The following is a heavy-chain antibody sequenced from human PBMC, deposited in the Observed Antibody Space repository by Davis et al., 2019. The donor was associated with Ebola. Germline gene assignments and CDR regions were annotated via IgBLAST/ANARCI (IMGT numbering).Heavy chain of an antibody. D-gene: IGHD3-16*01. J-gene: IGHJ4*02. CDR2: TYYRSKWYN. CDR3: ARGVLALDC. V-gene: IGHV6-1*01. Sequence: SQTLPLTCAISGDSVSSNSAVWNWIRQSPSRGLEWLGRTYYRSKWYNDYAVSVESRITINPDTSKNQFSLQLNSVTPEDTALYYCARGVLALDCWGQGTLVAVSS. CDR1: GDSVSSNSAV.